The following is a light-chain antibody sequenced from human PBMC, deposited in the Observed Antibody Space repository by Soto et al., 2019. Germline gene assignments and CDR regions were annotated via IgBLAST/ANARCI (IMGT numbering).Light chain of an antibody. CDR1: SSYVGGYDY. CDR2: EVN. V-gene: IGLV2-8*01. J-gene: IGLJ3*02. CDR3: SSYAGSNNLRM. Sequence: QSALTQPPSASGSPGQSVTISCAGTSSYVGGYDYVSWYQQHPGKAPKLIIYEVNKRPSGVPDRFSGSKSANTASLTVSGLQAEDEADYYCSSYAGSNNLRMFGGGTK.